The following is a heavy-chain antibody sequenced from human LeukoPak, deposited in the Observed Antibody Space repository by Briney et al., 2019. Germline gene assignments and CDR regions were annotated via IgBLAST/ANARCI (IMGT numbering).Heavy chain of an antibody. CDR2: IYSGGST. CDR3: ARTIPYGSGRQHPGKYYFDY. D-gene: IGHD3-10*01. J-gene: IGHJ4*02. V-gene: IGHV3-53*01. Sequence: GGSLRLSCAASGFTVSLKYMSRVRQAPGKGLEWVSVIYSGGSTYYADSVKGRFTISRDDPKNTVYLQMDSLRAEDTAVYYCARTIPYGSGRQHPGKYYFDYWGQGTLVTVSS. CDR1: GFTVSLKY.